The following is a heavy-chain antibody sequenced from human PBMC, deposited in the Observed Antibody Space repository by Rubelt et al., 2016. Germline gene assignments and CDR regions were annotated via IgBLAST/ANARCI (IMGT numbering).Heavy chain of an antibody. CDR1: GGSISSYY. CDR3: ARPRYSGSYAPDY. CDR2: IYYSGST. V-gene: IGHV4-59*08. Sequence: QVQLQESGPGLVKPSETLSLTCTVSGGSISSYYWSWIRQPPGKGLEWIGYIYYSGSTNYNPSLKSRVTISVDTSTHQFSLNLCAVTAADTAVYYCARPRYSGSYAPDYWGQGTLVTVSS. D-gene: IGHD1-26*01. J-gene: IGHJ4*02.